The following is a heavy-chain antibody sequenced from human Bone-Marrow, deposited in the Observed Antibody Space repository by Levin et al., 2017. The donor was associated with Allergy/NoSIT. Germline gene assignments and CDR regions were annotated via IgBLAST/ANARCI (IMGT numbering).Heavy chain of an antibody. Sequence: HPGGSLRLSCEASGFSFSTYGLHWVRQAPGRGLEWLATIAYDGSNKRYADSVTGRFTISRDYSKNTLFLDMKRLRPEDTAVYYCARDLIAADALDYYYGMNVWGQGTTVIVSS. CDR1: GFSFSTYG. CDR3: ARDLIAADALDYYYGMNV. CDR2: IAYDGSNK. V-gene: IGHV3-30*03. J-gene: IGHJ6*02. D-gene: IGHD2-21*01.